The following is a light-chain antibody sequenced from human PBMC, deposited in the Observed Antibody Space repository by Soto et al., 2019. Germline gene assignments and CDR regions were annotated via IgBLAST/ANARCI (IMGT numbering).Light chain of an antibody. CDR2: EVS. CDR3: CSYAGSSTFV. Sequence: QSALTQPASVSGSPGQPITISCTGTSSDVGSNNLVSWYQQHPGKATKLMIYEVSKRPSGVSNRSSGSKSGNTASLTISGLQAEDEADYYCCSYAGSSTFVFGTGTKLTVL. J-gene: IGLJ1*01. CDR1: SSDVGSNNL. V-gene: IGLV2-23*02.